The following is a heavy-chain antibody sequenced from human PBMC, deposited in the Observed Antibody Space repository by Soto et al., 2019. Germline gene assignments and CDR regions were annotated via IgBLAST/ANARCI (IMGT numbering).Heavy chain of an antibody. Sequence: QVQLVESGGGVVQPGRSLRLSCAASGFTFSSYGMHWVRQAPGKGLEWVAVIWYDGSNKYYADSVKGRFTISRDNSKNTLYLQMNSLRAEDTAVYYCARDNSSSWYGQTNWFDPWCQGTLVTVSS. CDR1: GFTFSSYG. J-gene: IGHJ5*02. CDR2: IWYDGSNK. D-gene: IGHD6-13*01. CDR3: ARDNSSSWYGQTNWFDP. V-gene: IGHV3-33*01.